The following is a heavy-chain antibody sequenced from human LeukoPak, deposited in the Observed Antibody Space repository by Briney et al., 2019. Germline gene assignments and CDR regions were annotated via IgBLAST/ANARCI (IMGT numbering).Heavy chain of an antibody. Sequence: PGGSLRLSFAASGFTFSSYAMSWVRQAPGKGLEWVSAISGSGGSTYYADSVKGRFTISRDNSKNTLYLQMNSLRAEDTAVYYCAKAIAIQLWLQEVGSGAFDIWGQGTMVTVSS. V-gene: IGHV3-23*01. CDR2: ISGSGGST. CDR1: GFTFSSYA. J-gene: IGHJ3*02. D-gene: IGHD5-18*01. CDR3: AKAIAIQLWLQEVGSGAFDI.